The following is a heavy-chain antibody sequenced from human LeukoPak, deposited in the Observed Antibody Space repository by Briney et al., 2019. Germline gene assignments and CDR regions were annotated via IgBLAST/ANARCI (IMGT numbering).Heavy chain of an antibody. V-gene: IGHV4-38-2*01. Sequence: KTSETLSLTCAVSAYSISSGYYWAWIRQPPGKGLEWIGSIYHSGTTYYNPSLKGRVTISVDTSKNQFSLKLSSVTAADTAVYYCARTGYCSGGSCYSDYWGQGTLVTVSS. CDR2: IYHSGTT. CDR1: AYSISSGYY. D-gene: IGHD2-15*01. CDR3: ARTGYCSGGSCYSDY. J-gene: IGHJ4*02.